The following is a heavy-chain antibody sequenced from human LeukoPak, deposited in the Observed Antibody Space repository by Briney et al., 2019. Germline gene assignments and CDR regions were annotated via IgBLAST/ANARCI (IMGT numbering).Heavy chain of an antibody. CDR2: ISAYNGNT. CDR1: GYTFTSYG. CDR3: ARTVYSSSWYGPFDY. D-gene: IGHD6-13*01. J-gene: IGHJ4*02. Sequence: ASVKVSCKASGYTFTSYGISWVRQAPGQGLEWMGWISAYNGNTSYAQKLQGRVTMTTDTSTSTAYMELRSLRSDDTAVYYCARTVYSSSWYGPFDYWGQGTLVTVSS. V-gene: IGHV1-18*01.